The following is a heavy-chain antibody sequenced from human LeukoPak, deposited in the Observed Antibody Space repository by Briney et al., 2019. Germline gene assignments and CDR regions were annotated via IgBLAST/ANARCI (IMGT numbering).Heavy chain of an antibody. Sequence: PSETLSLTCTVSGDSISSNSYYWGWLRQTPGKGLEWIGSIYHRGSTYYNPSLKSRVTISVDTSKNQFSLKMRSVTAADTAVYYCARRGWDILFDVWGQGTLVIVSS. V-gene: IGHV4-39*01. D-gene: IGHD1-26*01. CDR3: ARRGWDILFDV. J-gene: IGHJ4*02. CDR2: IYHRGST. CDR1: GDSISSNSYY.